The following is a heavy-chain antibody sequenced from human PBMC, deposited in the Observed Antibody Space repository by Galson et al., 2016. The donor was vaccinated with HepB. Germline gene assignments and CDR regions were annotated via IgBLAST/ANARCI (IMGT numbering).Heavy chain of an antibody. Sequence: SVKVSCKGSGGTFNSYGISWVRQAPGQGLEWMGGIIPMFGTANYAQKFQGRVTITADESTSTAYMGLSSLISEDTGVYYCARGSRVGFSYGPSAWGQGTLITVSS. D-gene: IGHD5-18*01. J-gene: IGHJ5*02. CDR2: IIPMFGTA. CDR1: GGTFNSYG. V-gene: IGHV1-69*13. CDR3: ARGSRVGFSYGPSA.